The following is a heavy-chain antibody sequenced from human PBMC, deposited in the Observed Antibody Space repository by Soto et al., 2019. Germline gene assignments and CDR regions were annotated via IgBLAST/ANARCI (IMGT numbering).Heavy chain of an antibody. V-gene: IGHV3-21*01. CDR3: ARDRDYDFWSGYPQGAFGI. CDR1: GFTFSSYS. CDR2: ISSSSSYI. J-gene: IGHJ3*02. D-gene: IGHD3-3*01. Sequence: GGSLRLSCAASGFTFSSYSMNWVRQAPGKGLEWASSISSSSSYIYYADSVKGRFTISRDNAKNSLYLQMNSLRAEDTAVYYCARDRDYDFWSGYPQGAFGIWGQGTMVTVSS.